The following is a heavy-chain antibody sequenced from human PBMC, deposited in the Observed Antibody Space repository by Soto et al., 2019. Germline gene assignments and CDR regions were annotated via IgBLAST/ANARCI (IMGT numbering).Heavy chain of an antibody. CDR1: GGSISSSSYY. CDR2: IYYSGST. D-gene: IGHD1-20*01. V-gene: IGHV4-39*07. J-gene: IGHJ5*02. Sequence: SETLSLTCTVSGGSISSSSYYWGWIRQPPGKGLEWIGSIYYSGSTNYNPSLKSRVTISVDTSKNRFSLKLSSVTAADTAVYYCARDVITGTTSTETWFDPWGQGTLVTVS. CDR3: ARDVITGTTSTETWFDP.